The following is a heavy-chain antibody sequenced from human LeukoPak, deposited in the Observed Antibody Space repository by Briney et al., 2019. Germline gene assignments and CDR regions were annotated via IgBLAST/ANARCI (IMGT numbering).Heavy chain of an antibody. CDR3: AKVRGCSNGVCYKGGMDV. CDR1: GFTFSGFG. D-gene: IGHD2-8*01. J-gene: IGHJ6*02. V-gene: IGHV3-30*18. CDR2: ISFDGSKK. Sequence: GRPLRLSCAASGFTFSGFGIHWVRQAPGKGLEWVAVISFDGSKKYYADSVKGRFIISRDNSKNTLDLQMNSLRAEDTAVYYCAKVRGCSNGVCYKGGMDVWGQGTTVTVSS.